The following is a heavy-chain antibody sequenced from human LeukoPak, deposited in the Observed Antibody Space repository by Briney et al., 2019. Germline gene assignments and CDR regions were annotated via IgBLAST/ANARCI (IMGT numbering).Heavy chain of an antibody. CDR2: IIPIFGTA. CDR3: AREGGPLRDSSGYLYNY. CDR1: GGTFSSYA. J-gene: IGHJ4*02. V-gene: IGHV1-69*13. D-gene: IGHD3-22*01. Sequence: SVKVSCKASGGTFSSYAISWVRQAPGQGLEWMGGIIPIFGTANYAQKFQGRVTITADESTSTAYMELSSLRSEDTAVYYCAREGGPLRDSSGYLYNYWGQGTLVTVSS.